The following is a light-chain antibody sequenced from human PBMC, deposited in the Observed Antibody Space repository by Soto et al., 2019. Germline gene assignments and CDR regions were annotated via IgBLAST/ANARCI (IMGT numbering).Light chain of an antibody. CDR3: QQYNNWPIT. CDR2: GAS. J-gene: IGKJ5*01. CDR1: QSVSSN. Sequence: EIVLTQSPGTLSVSPGERATLSCRASQSVSSNLAWYQQKPGQAPRLLIYGASTRATGIPARFSGSGSGTEFTLTISSLQSEDFAVYYCQQYNNWPITFGQGTDWRL. V-gene: IGKV3D-15*01.